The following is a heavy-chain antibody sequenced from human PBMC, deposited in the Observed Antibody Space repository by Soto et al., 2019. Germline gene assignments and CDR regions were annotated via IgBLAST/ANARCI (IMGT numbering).Heavy chain of an antibody. Sequence: GASVKVSCKVSGYSLLALSMHWVRQAPGKGLEWMGRFDPEDGETIYAQKFQGRITMTEDTSTDTAHMELTSLRSEDTAVYYCAGAGIVVTSQPQLGYWGRGVLVTVAS. CDR1: GYSLLALS. J-gene: IGHJ4*03. CDR3: AGAGIVVTSQPQLGY. CDR2: FDPEDGET. V-gene: IGHV1-24*01. D-gene: IGHD1-26*01.